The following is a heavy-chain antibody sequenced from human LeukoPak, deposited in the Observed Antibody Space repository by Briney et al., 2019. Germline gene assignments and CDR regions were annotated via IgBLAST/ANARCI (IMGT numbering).Heavy chain of an antibody. Sequence: ASVKVSCKASGYTFTSYGISWVRQAPGQGLEWMGWISAYNGNTNYAQKLQGRVTMTTDTSTSTAYMELRSLRSDDTAVYYCAREPLGNDFWSGYYTGYYYYGMDVWGQGTTVTVSS. CDR2: ISAYNGNT. D-gene: IGHD3-3*01. J-gene: IGHJ6*02. CDR3: AREPLGNDFWSGYYTGYYYYGMDV. V-gene: IGHV1-18*01. CDR1: GYTFTSYG.